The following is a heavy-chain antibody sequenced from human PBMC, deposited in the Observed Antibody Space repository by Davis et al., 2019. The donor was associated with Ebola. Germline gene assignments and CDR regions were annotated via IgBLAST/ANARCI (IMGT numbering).Heavy chain of an antibody. CDR3: ARKSTFFDY. V-gene: IGHV3-7*03. J-gene: IGHJ4*02. CDR2: IKQDGSEK. Sequence: GESLKISCAASGFTFSHYWMSWVRQAPGKGLAWVANIKQDGSEKYYVDSVKGRFTISRDNAKNSLYLQMNSLRAEDTAVYYCARKSTFFDYWGQGTRVTVSS. D-gene: IGHD3-16*01. CDR1: GFTFSHYW.